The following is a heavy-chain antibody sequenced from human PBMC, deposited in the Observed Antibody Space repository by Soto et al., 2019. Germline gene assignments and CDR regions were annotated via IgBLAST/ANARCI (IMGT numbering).Heavy chain of an antibody. J-gene: IGHJ4*02. CDR1: GDSVSSTSAA. Sequence: QTLSLTCAISGDSVSSTSAAWSWIRQSPSRGLEWLGRTYYRSKWYSDYAVSVKSRITINPDTSKNQFSLQLNSVTPEDTAVYYCARGSYYSGWVWGQGTLVTVSS. CDR3: ARGSYYSGWV. CDR2: TYYRSKWYS. D-gene: IGHD6-19*01. V-gene: IGHV6-1*01.